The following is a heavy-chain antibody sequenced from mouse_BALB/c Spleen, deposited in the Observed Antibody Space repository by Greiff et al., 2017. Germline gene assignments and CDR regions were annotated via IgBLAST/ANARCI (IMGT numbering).Heavy chain of an antibody. CDR2: ISSGSSTI. CDR3: ARERDYDVAMDY. CDR1: GFTFSSFG. J-gene: IGHJ4*01. Sequence: DVKLVESGGGLVQPGGSRKLSCAASGFTFSSFGMHWVRQAPEKGLEWVAYISSGSSTIYYADTVKGRFTISRDNPKNTLFLQMTSLRSEDTAMYYCARERDYDVAMDYWGQGTSVTVSS. D-gene: IGHD2-4*01. V-gene: IGHV5-17*02.